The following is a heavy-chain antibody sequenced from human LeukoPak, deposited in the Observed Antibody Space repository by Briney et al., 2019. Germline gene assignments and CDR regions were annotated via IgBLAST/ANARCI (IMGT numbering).Heavy chain of an antibody. CDR2: TYYRTKWSN. J-gene: IGHJ4*02. Sequence: SQTLSLTCAISGDSVSSNSAAWNWIRQSPSRGLEWLGRTYYRTKWSNDFAPSVKSRITINPDTSKNQFSLQLNSVTAADTAVYYCARHADILTGYPFDYWGQGTLVTVSS. V-gene: IGHV6-1*01. D-gene: IGHD3-9*01. CDR3: ARHADILTGYPFDY. CDR1: GDSVSSNSAA.